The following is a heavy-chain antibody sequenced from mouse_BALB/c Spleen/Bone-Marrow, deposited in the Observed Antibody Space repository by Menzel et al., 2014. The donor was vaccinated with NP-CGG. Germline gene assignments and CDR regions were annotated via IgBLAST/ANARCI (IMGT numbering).Heavy chain of an antibody. J-gene: IGHJ2*01. V-gene: IGHV1-22*01. D-gene: IGHD1-1*02. Sequence: EVQVVESGPELVKPGSSVKMSCKTSGYSFTDYTIHWVKQSHGKSLEWTGDFNPNNGGTDYNQKFQDKATLTVDKSSRTAFMEFRSLTFEDSAVYYCARARWYDYWGQGTTLTVSS. CDR2: FNPNNGGT. CDR1: GYSFTDYT. CDR3: ARARWYDY.